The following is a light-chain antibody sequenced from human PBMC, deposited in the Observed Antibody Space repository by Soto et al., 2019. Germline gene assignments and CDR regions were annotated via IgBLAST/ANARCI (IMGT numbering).Light chain of an antibody. V-gene: IGLV2-14*01. J-gene: IGLJ1*01. CDR2: DVS. Sequence: QSALTQPASVSGSPGQSISISCTGTRGDVGGYNYASWYQHHPGKAPKLLISDVSSRPSGVSSRFSGSKSGNTASLTISGLQAEDEADYCCCSYAGSYSYVFGTGTKVTVL. CDR3: CSYAGSYSYV. CDR1: RGDVGGYNY.